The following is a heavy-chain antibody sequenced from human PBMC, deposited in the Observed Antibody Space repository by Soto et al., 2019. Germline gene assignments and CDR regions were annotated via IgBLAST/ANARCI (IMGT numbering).Heavy chain of an antibody. D-gene: IGHD6-13*01. CDR2: ISGSGRST. Sequence: GGSLRLSCAASGFTFSSHAMSWVRQAPGKGLEWVSGISGSGRSTHYADSVKGRFTISRDNSKEKLYLQMNNLRAEDTALYYCAKDGYSSSWYGFFHYWGQGDLVTVSS. J-gene: IGHJ4*02. V-gene: IGHV3-23*01. CDR3: AKDGYSSSWYGFFHY. CDR1: GFTFSSHA.